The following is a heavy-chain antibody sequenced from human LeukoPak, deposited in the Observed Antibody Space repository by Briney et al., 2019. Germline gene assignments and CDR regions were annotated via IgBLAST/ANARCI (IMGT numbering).Heavy chain of an antibody. CDR2: IYYSGST. J-gene: IGHJ4*02. CDR3: AREGGSTPAWY. Sequence: LRLSCAASGFTFSSYSMNWVRQAPGKGLEWIGYIYYSGSTYYNPSLKSRVTISVDTSKNQFSLKLSSVTAADTAVYYCAREGGSTPAWYWGQGTLVTVSS. D-gene: IGHD2-2*01. CDR1: GFTFSSYS. V-gene: IGHV4-31*02.